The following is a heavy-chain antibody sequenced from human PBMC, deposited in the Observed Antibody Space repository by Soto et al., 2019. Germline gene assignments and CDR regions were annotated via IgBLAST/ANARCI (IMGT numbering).Heavy chain of an antibody. CDR1: GDTISIGGYT. D-gene: IGHD2-21*01. J-gene: IGHJ5*02. Sequence: SETLSLTCDVSGDTISIGGYTWAWIRQPPGMALEWIGHSYHSGTLYYNPSLKSRVIISGDRSKNQFSLKVRSVTAADTVVYYSARETFCDYVGYFYPWCPGMQVTVS. V-gene: IGHV4-30-2*01. CDR2: SYHSGTL. CDR3: ARETFCDYVGYFYP.